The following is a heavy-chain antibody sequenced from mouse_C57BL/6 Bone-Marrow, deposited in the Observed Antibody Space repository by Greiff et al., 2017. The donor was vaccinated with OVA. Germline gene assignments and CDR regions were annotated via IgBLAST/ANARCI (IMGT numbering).Heavy chain of an antibody. V-gene: IGHV1-80*01. CDR1: GYAFSSYW. CDR2: IYPGDGDT. D-gene: IGHD1-1*01. Sequence: VQLQQSGAELVKPGASVKISCKASGYAFSSYWMNWVKQRPGKGLEWIGQIYPGDGDTNYNGKFKGKATLTADKSSSTADMQLSSLTSEDSAVYFCARGTTVEETPAMDYWGQGTSVTVSS. J-gene: IGHJ4*01. CDR3: ARGTTVEETPAMDY.